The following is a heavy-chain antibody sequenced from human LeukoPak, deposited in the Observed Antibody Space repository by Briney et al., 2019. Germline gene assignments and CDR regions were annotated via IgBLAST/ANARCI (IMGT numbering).Heavy chain of an antibody. V-gene: IGHV1-18*01. D-gene: IGHD3-9*01. CDR3: ARSNYDILTGFYGMDV. J-gene: IGHJ6*02. Sequence: ASVKVSCKASGYTFTSYGISWVRQAPGQGLEWMGWISAYNGNTNYAQKLQGSVTMTTDTSTSTAYMELRSLRSDDTAVYYCARSNYDILTGFYGMDVWGQGTTVTVSS. CDR2: ISAYNGNT. CDR1: GYTFTSYG.